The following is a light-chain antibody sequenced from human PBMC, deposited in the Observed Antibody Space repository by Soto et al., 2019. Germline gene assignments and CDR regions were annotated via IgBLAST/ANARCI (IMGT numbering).Light chain of an antibody. Sequence: EIVLTQSPGTLSLSPGERATLSCRASESVNNYLAWYQQKPGQAPRLLIYGASSRATGIPDRFSGSGSGTDFTLTISRLEPEDFAVNYCQQYGSSLSWTFGQGTKVEIK. J-gene: IGKJ1*01. CDR2: GAS. CDR1: ESVNNY. CDR3: QQYGSSLSWT. V-gene: IGKV3-20*01.